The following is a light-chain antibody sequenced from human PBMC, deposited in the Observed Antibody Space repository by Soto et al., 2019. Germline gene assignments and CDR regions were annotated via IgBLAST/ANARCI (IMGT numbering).Light chain of an antibody. CDR3: KSYAGSHTDA. V-gene: IGLV2-8*01. Sequence: QSALTQPPSASGSPGQSVTISCTGTKNDIGVYDFVSWYQHHPGKAPRLIIYEVVQRPSGVPDRFSGSKSGNTASLTVSGLQAADEADYFFKSYAGSHTDAFGSGTKVTVL. J-gene: IGLJ1*01. CDR2: EVV. CDR1: KNDIGVYDF.